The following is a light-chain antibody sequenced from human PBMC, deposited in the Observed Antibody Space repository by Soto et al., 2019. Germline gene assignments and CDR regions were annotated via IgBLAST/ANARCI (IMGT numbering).Light chain of an antibody. CDR1: QSVSSSY. CDR2: GAS. J-gene: IGKJ4*01. CDR3: QQYGSLLT. Sequence: EIVLTQSPGTLSLSPVERATLSCRASQSVSSSYLAWYQQKPGQAPRLLIYGASSRATGIPDRFSGSGSETDFTLTISRLEPEDFAVYYCQQYGSLLTFGGGTKVEIK. V-gene: IGKV3-20*01.